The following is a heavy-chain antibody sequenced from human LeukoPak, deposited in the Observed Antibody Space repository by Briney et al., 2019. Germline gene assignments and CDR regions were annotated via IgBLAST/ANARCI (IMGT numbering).Heavy chain of an antibody. CDR3: VKERPGKAYADF. D-gene: IGHD1-26*01. Sequence: GGSLRLSCAASGFTFSSYWMSWVRQAPGKGLEWVSAISGGGDKTYYADSVKGRSSISRDNSTFTVHLQMNSLRGEDTAVYYCVKERPGKAYADFWGQGTLVTVSS. J-gene: IGHJ4*02. V-gene: IGHV3-23*01. CDR2: ISGGGDKT. CDR1: GFTFSSYW.